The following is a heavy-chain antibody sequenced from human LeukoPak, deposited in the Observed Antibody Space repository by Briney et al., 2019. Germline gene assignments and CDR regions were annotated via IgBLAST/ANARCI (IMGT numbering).Heavy chain of an antibody. CDR1: GFTFSSYC. CDR2: ISGGSNT. J-gene: IGHJ4*02. Sequence: GGSLRLSCAASGFTFSSYCMNWVRQAPGKGLEWVSVISGGSNTYYADSVKGRFTISRDNSKNTLYLQMNSLRAEDTAVYYCAKAPSGSYVPFEFWGQGTLVTVSS. CDR3: AKAPSGSYVPFEF. D-gene: IGHD1-26*01. V-gene: IGHV3-23*01.